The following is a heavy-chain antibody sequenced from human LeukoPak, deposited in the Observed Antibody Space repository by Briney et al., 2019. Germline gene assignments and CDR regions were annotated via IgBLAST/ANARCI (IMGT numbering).Heavy chain of an antibody. J-gene: IGHJ5*02. CDR1: GFTFSSFS. Sequence: GGSLRFSCAASGFTFSSFSMNWVRQAPGKGLEWGAYISSTSSTIYYADSVKGRFRISRDDSKNTLYLQMNSLSGEDTAIYYCAKDLLRDRWFGESWGQGTLVTVSS. CDR2: ISSTSSTI. D-gene: IGHD3-10*01. V-gene: IGHV3-48*01. CDR3: AKDLLRDRWFGES.